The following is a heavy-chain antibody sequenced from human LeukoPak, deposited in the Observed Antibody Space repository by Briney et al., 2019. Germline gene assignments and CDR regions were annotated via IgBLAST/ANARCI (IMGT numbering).Heavy chain of an antibody. V-gene: IGHV3-48*04. Sequence: GGSLRLSCAASGFTFNDYAMNWVRQTPGGRLEWVSFIGISSGPLLYADSVKGRFTISRDNAKASVYLQMNRLRAEDTAVYYCARAKGYTSSYSFDYWGQGTLVTVSS. CDR2: IGISSGPL. CDR3: ARAKGYTSSYSFDY. CDR1: GFTFNDYA. J-gene: IGHJ4*02. D-gene: IGHD3-10*01.